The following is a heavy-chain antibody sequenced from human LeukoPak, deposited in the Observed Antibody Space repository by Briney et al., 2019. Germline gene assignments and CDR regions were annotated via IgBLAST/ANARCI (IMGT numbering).Heavy chain of an antibody. V-gene: IGHV3-33*01. J-gene: IGHJ4*02. D-gene: IGHD4-17*01. CDR2: IWHDGSKT. CDR1: GFIFSRYD. Sequence: GTCLRLSCVASGFIFSRYDMHWVRQAPGKGLEWGALIWHDGSKTHYADSVKGRFTISRDDSKSTLYVQMNSLRVEDTAVYYCARDPATVTSHFDYWGQGALVTVSS. CDR3: ARDPATVTSHFDY.